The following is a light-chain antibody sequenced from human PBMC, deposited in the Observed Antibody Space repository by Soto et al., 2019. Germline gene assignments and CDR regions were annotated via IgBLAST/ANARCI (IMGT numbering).Light chain of an antibody. CDR1: QSISTY. Sequence: DIQMTQSPSSLSASVGDRVTITCRASQSISTYLHWYQQKPGTAPKLLIYATSNLQSGVPPRFSGSGSGTDFTLTINSLQPEDFATYYCQQAYSTPWTFGQRSMA. CDR2: ATS. V-gene: IGKV1-39*01. CDR3: QQAYSTPWT. J-gene: IGKJ1*01.